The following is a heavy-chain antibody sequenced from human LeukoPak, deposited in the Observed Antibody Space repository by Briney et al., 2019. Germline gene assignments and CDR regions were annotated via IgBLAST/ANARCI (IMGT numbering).Heavy chain of an antibody. D-gene: IGHD5/OR15-5a*01. CDR1: GFTFGSFG. CDR3: AKDQSGSTGGLNWYFNL. J-gene: IGHJ2*01. V-gene: IGHV3-30*02. Sequence: GGSLRLSCAASGFTFGSFGMHWVRQAPGKGLEWVAFIRYDGSNKYYADSLKGRFSISRDNSKNTLYLQMKSLRVEDTAVYYCAKDQSGSTGGLNWYFNLWGRGTLVTVSS. CDR2: IRYDGSNK.